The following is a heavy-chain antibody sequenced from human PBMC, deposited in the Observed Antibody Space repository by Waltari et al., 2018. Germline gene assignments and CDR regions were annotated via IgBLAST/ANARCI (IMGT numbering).Heavy chain of an antibody. D-gene: IGHD4-4*01. CDR3: ARDSKFDP. J-gene: IGHJ5*02. CDR1: GFSISDNY. CDR2: INSVGTT. V-gene: IGHV3-53*01. Sequence: EVQLVESGGGLIQPGGSPRLSCAASGFSISDNYMSWVRQAPGKGLEWVSFINSVGTTYYADSVKGRFTISRDNSKNTVYLQMNSLRAEDTAMYYCARDSKFDPWGQGTLVTVSS.